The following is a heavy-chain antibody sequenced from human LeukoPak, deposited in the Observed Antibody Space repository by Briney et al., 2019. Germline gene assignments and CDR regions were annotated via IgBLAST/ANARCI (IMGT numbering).Heavy chain of an antibody. J-gene: IGHJ6*03. Sequence: PSETLSLTCAVYGGSFSGYYWSWIRQPPGKGLEWIGEINHSGSTNYNPSLKSRVTISIDTSKNQFSLNLSSVTAADTAVYYCARASGWYERGPDNYYYYMDVWGKGTTVTVSS. CDR3: ARASGWYERGPDNYYYYMDV. V-gene: IGHV4-34*01. CDR2: INHSGST. D-gene: IGHD6-19*01. CDR1: GGSFSGYY.